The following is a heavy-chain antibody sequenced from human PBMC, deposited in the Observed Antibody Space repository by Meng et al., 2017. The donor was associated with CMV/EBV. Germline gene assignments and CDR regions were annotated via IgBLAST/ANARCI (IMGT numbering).Heavy chain of an antibody. J-gene: IGHJ4*02. CDR3: ARDIHGALDY. CDR1: GFTFSSYD. CDR2: ILYDGSNT. D-gene: IGHD4-17*01. Sequence: QGLLEESGGGWVKPWRSLLLSCAAPGFTFSSYDMHCVRQAPRKGVEWVAVILYDGSNTYYAHSVKGRFTISRDNSKNTLYLKMNSLRAEDTAVYYCARDIHGALDYWGQGTLVTVSS. V-gene: IGHV3-30-3*01.